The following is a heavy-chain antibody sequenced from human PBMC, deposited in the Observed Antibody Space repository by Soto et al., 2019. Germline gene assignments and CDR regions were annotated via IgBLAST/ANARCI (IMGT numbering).Heavy chain of an antibody. CDR2: IYYSGTT. CDR3: TRVADGGLFNY. D-gene: IGHD6-19*01. Sequence: SETLSLTCTVSGGSITPYYWTWIRQPPGKRLEWIGYIYYSGTTHYRPSLKSRVTMAVDTSSNQISLNLTSVTAADTAVYYCTRVADGGLFNYWGQGILVTVSS. V-gene: IGHV4-59*01. CDR1: GGSITPYY. J-gene: IGHJ4*02.